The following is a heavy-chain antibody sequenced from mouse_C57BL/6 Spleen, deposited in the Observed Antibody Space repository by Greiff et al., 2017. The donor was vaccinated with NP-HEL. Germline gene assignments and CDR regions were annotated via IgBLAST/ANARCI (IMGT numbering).Heavy chain of an antibody. CDR3: ARRRDSSGYDYYAMDY. J-gene: IGHJ4*01. CDR1: GYTFTSYW. Sequence: VQLQQPGAELVKPGASVKLSCKASGYTFTSYWMHWVKQRPGQGLEWIGMIHPNSGSTNYNEKFKSKATLTVDKSSSTAYMQLSSLTSEDSAVYYCARRRDSSGYDYYAMDYWGQGTSVTVSS. D-gene: IGHD3-2*02. V-gene: IGHV1-64*01. CDR2: IHPNSGST.